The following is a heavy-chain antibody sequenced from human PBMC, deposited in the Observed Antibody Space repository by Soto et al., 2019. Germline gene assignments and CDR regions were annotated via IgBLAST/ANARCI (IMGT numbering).Heavy chain of an antibody. CDR2: FDPEDGET. CDR3: ATDLRLYGDFQYLDPWFDP. CDR1: GYTLTELS. D-gene: IGHD4-17*01. J-gene: IGHJ5*02. V-gene: IGHV1-24*01. Sequence: ASVKVSCKVSGYTLTELSMHWVRQAPGKGLEWMGGFDPEDGETIYAQKFQGRVTMTEDTSTDTAYMELSSLRSEDTAVYYCATDLRLYGDFQYLDPWFDPWGQGTLVTISS.